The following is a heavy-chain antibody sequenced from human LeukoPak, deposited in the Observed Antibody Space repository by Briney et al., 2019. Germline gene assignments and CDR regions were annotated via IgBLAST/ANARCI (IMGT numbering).Heavy chain of an antibody. CDR2: VAYDGSNK. D-gene: IGHD6-19*01. CDR1: GFTCSRYA. Sequence: GGSLRLSCTASGFTCSRYAMHWLRQAPGKGLEWVAVVAYDGSNKYPADSLKGRFTISRDNSKNTLYLQMNSLRAEDTAVYYCAKQYSSDWNGLAEYFQHWGQGTLLTVSS. J-gene: IGHJ1*01. V-gene: IGHV3-30*18. CDR3: AKQYSSDWNGLAEYFQH.